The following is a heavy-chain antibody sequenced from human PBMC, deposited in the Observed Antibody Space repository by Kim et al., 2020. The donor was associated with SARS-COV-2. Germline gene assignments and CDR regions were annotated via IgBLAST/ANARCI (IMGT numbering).Heavy chain of an antibody. CDR3: ARALLWELLAVGFDY. V-gene: IGHV4-39*07. Sequence: SETLSLTCTVSGGSISSSSYYWGWIRQPPGKGLEWIGSIYYSGSTYYNPSLKSRVTISVDTSKNQFSLKLSSVTAADTAVYYCARALLWELLAVGFDYWGQGTLVTVSS. D-gene: IGHD1-26*01. J-gene: IGHJ4*02. CDR1: GGSISSSSYY. CDR2: IYYSGST.